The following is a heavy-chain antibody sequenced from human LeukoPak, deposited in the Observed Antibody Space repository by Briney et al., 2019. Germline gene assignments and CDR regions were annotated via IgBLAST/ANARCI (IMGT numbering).Heavy chain of an antibody. CDR2: IYYSGST. CDR1: GGSISSGSYC. Sequence: SQTLSLTCTVSGGSISSGSYCWSWIRQPPGKGLEWIGYIYYSGSTNYNPSLKSRVTISVDTSKNQFSLKLSSATAADTAVYYCAREVFADYWGQGTLVTVSS. V-gene: IGHV4-61*01. D-gene: IGHD3-3*01. J-gene: IGHJ4*02. CDR3: AREVFADY.